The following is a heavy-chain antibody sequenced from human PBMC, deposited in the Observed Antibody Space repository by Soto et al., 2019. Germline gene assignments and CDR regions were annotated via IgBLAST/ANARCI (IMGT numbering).Heavy chain of an antibody. CDR3: ARDLLRGSYGYDY. V-gene: IGHV1-2*04. CDR2: INPNSGGT. J-gene: IGHJ4*02. CDR1: GYTFTGYY. D-gene: IGHD5-18*01. Sequence: ASVKVSCKASGYTFTGYYMHWVRQAPGQGLEWMGWINPNSGGTNYAQKFQGWVTMTRDTSISTAYMELSRLRSDDTAVYYCARDLLRGSYGYDYWGQGTLVTGSS.